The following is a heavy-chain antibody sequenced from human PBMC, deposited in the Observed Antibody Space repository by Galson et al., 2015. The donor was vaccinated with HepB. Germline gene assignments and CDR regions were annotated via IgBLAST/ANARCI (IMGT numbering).Heavy chain of an antibody. CDR2: IDWENDD. CDR3: ARSFASGWADWFDY. D-gene: IGHD6-19*01. CDR1: GFSLTTSGMR. V-gene: IGHV2-70*04. J-gene: IGHJ4*02. Sequence: PALVKPTQTLTLTCTFSGFSLTTSGMRVSWIRQPPGKALEWLARIDWENDDFYSTSLKTRLTISKDTSKSQVVLTMTNMDPADTATYYCARSFASGWADWFDYWGQGTLVTVSS.